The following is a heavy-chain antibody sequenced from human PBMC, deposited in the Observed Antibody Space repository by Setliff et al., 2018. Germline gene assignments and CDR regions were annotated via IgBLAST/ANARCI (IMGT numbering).Heavy chain of an antibody. V-gene: IGHV4-34*01. D-gene: IGHD4-17*01. CDR1: GGSFSGYY. J-gene: IGHJ2*01. CDR2: INHSGST. CDR3: ASLTTVTTDWYFDL. Sequence: PSETLSLTCAVYGGSFSGYYWSWIRQPPGKGLEWIGEINHSGSTNYNPSLKSRVTMSVDTSKNQFSLKLSSVTAADTAVYYCASLTTVTTDWYFDLWGRGNLVTVSS.